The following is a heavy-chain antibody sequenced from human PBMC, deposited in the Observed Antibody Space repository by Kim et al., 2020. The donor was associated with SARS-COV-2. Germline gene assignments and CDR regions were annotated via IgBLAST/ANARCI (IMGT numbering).Heavy chain of an antibody. CDR2: IYFTGGT. V-gene: IGHV4-31*03. CDR3: ARDAIGGRGFGVVGGVDV. Sequence: SETLSLTCIVSGGSINSTGHYWTWIRQHPGKALEWIGNIYFTGGTNYNVSLKSRLTMSIGRSKSQFSLNLASVTAADTAVYYCARDAIGGRGFGVVGGVDVWGQGTTVTVSS. D-gene: IGHD3-3*01. J-gene: IGHJ6*02. CDR1: GGSINSTGHY.